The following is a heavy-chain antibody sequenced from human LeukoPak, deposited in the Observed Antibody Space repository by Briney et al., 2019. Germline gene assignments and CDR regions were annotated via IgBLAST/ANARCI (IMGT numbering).Heavy chain of an antibody. D-gene: IGHD6-6*01. J-gene: IGHJ3*02. CDR1: GFTFSSYE. CDR2: ISSSGSTI. CDR3: AKDLPNNMAARPRFDAFDI. V-gene: IGHV3-48*03. Sequence: GGSLRLSCAASGFTFSSYEMNWVRQAPGKGLEWLSYISSSGSTIYYADSVKGRFTISRDNSKNTLYLQMNSLRAEDTAVYYCAKDLPNNMAARPRFDAFDIWGQGTMVTVSS.